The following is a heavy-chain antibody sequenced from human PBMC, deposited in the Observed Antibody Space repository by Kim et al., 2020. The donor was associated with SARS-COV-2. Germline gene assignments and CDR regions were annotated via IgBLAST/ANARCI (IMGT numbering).Heavy chain of an antibody. J-gene: IGHJ6*02. D-gene: IGHD6-19*01. CDR3: AREHSSGWYGVVEDYYYGMDV. CDR2: ISAYNGNT. Sequence: ASVKVSCKASGYTFTSYGISWVRQAPGQGLEWMGWISAYNGNTNYAQKLQGRVTMTTDTSTSTAYMELRSLRSDDTAVYYCAREHSSGWYGVVEDYYYGMDVWGQGTTVTVSS. CDR1: GYTFTSYG. V-gene: IGHV1-18*04.